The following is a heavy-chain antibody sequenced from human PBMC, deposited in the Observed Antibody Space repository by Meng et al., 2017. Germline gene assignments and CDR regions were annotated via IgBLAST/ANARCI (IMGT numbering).Heavy chain of an antibody. V-gene: IGHV4-38-2*01. Sequence: SCAVSGYSISSGYYWGWIRQPPGKGLEWIGSIYHSGSTYYNPSLKSRVTISVDTSKNQFSLKLSSVTAADTDVYYCASYSGSYYDAFDIWGQGTMVTVSS. D-gene: IGHD1-26*01. CDR2: IYHSGST. J-gene: IGHJ3*02. CDR3: ASYSGSYYDAFDI. CDR1: GYSISSGYY.